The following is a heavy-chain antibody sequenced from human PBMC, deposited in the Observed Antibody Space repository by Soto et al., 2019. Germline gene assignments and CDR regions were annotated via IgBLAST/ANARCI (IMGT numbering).Heavy chain of an antibody. J-gene: IGHJ4*02. CDR3: NLYCSSTSCYGFFAY. D-gene: IGHD2-2*01. CDR2: IIHILGIA. CDR1: GYTFTSYG. V-gene: IGHV1-69*04. Sequence: SVNVSCKASGYTFTSYGISWVRQAPGQGLGWMGRIIHILGIANYAQKFQGRVTITADKSTSTAYMELSSLRSEDTAVYYCNLYCSSTSCYGFFAYWGQGTLVTVSS.